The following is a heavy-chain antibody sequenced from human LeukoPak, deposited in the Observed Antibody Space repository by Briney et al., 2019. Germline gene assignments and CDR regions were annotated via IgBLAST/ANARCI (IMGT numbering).Heavy chain of an antibody. CDR2: IDHSGST. D-gene: IGHD3-22*01. CDR1: GGSISSSSYY. Sequence: SETLSLTCTVSGGSISSSSYYWGWIRQPPGKGLEWIGSIDHSGSTYYNPSLKSRVTISVVTSKNQFSLKLRSVTAADTAVYYCARDSALAQVVMFDYWGQGTLVTVSS. CDR3: ARDSALAQVVMFDY. V-gene: IGHV4-39*07. J-gene: IGHJ4*02.